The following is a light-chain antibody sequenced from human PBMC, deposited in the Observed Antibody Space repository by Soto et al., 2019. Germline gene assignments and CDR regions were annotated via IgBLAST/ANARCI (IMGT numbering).Light chain of an antibody. CDR2: DST. V-gene: IGKV3-11*01. J-gene: IGKJ5*01. CDR3: QQRSNWPIT. CDR1: QSIHTS. Sequence: VLTQSPATLSLSPGERATLSCRASQSIHTSLAWYQQKSGKPPRLVIYDSTLRANGVPDRFGGSRSGTEFTLTISSLQSEDFAVYYCQQRSNWPITFGQGTRLEIK.